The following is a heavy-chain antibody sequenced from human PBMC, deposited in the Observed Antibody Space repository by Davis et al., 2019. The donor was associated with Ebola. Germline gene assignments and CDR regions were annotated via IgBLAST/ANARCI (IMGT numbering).Heavy chain of an antibody. J-gene: IGHJ4*02. Sequence: GESLKIPCKGSGYSFTSYWISWVRQMPGKGLEWLGRIDPSDSYTTYSPSFQGHVTISADKSISTAYLQWSSLKASDTAMYYCARHAPRGNDFDYWGQGTLVTVSS. V-gene: IGHV5-10-1*01. CDR1: GYSFTSYW. CDR3: ARHAPRGNDFDY. CDR2: IDPSDSYT. D-gene: IGHD1-1*01.